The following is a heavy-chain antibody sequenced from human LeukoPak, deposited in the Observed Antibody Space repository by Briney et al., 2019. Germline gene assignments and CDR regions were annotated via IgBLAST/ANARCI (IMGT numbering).Heavy chain of an antibody. CDR3: AGQWAVANTRRFAI. D-gene: IGHD6-19*01. CDR2: LYSTGTT. V-gene: IGHV4-38-2*01. Sequence: SETLSLTCSVSGNFISSGYYWVWLRQTPGKGLQWIGSLYSTGTTYYNPSLAGRVTVSTDSSKNQLSLKLRSVTAADTAVYYCAGQWAVANTRRFAIWGQGPRVSVSS. J-gene: IGHJ3*02. CDR1: GNFISSGYY.